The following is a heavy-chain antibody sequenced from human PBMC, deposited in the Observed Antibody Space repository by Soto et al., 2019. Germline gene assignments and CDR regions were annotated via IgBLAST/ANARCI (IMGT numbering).Heavy chain of an antibody. J-gene: IGHJ6*02. CDR1: GGSLSGYY. CDR2: INHSGST. Sequence: SETRSLRCAGYGGSLSGYYWRGIRQPPGKGLEWIVEINHSGSTNYNPSLKSRVTISVDTSKNQFSLKLSSVNAADTAVYYCARVAGGGGRITIFGVVINPGWPRKRRGMDFWGQGTTVTVS. CDR3: ARVAGGGGRITIFGVVINPGWPRKRRGMDF. V-gene: IGHV4-34*01. D-gene: IGHD3-3*01.